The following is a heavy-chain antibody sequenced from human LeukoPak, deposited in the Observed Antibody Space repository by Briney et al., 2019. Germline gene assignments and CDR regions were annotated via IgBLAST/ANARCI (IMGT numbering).Heavy chain of an antibody. CDR2: IYYSGST. V-gene: IGHV4-59*01. CDR1: GGSISSYY. J-gene: IGHJ4*02. D-gene: IGHD5-18*01. Sequence: SETLSLTCTVSGGSISSYYWSWIRQPPGKGLEWIGYIYYSGSTNNNPSLKSRVTISVDTSKNQFSLKLSSVTAADTAVYYCARDHSYGLDYWGQGTLVTVSS. CDR3: ARDHSYGLDY.